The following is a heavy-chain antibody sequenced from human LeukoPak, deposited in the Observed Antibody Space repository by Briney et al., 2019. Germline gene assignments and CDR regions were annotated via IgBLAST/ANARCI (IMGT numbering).Heavy chain of an antibody. CDR3: ANCYGSGSYYSKLDY. J-gene: IGHJ4*02. V-gene: IGHV3-21*04. CDR2: ISSSSSYI. D-gene: IGHD3-10*01. Sequence: GGSLRLSCAASGLTFSSYSMNWVRQAPGKGLEWVSSISSSSSYIYYADSVKGRFTISRDNAKNSLYLQMNSLRAEDTAVYYCANCYGSGSYYSKLDYWGQGALVTVSS. CDR1: GLTFSSYS.